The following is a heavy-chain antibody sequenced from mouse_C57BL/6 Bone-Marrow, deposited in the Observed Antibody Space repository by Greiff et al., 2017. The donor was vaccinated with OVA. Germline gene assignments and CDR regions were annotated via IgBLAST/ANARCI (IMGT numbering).Heavy chain of an antibody. V-gene: IGHV1-81*01. CDR3: ARGRILLRYYFDY. CDR1: GYTFTSYG. J-gene: IGHJ2*01. D-gene: IGHD1-1*01. Sequence: QVQLQQSGAELARPGASVKLSCKASGYTFTSYGISWVKQRTGQGLEWIGEIYPRSGNTYYNEKFKGKATLTADKPSSTAYMQLSSLTSEDSAVYYCARGRILLRYYFDYWGQGTTLTVSS. CDR2: IYPRSGNT.